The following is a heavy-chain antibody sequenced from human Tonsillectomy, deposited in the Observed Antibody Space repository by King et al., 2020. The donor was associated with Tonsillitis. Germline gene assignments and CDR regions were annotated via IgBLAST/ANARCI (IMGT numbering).Heavy chain of an antibody. CDR3: ARDRGLSLYYYSGMDV. J-gene: IGHJ6*02. CDR1: GFTVSSNY. CDR2: IYSGGST. D-gene: IGHD3-10*01. V-gene: IGHV3-53*01. Sequence: VQLVESGGGLIQPGGSLRLSCAASGFTVSSNYMSWVRQAPGKGLEWVSVIYSGGSTYYADSVKGRFTISRDNPKITRYLQRNSLRAEDTAVYYCARDRGLSLYYYSGMDVSGQGTTVTVSS.